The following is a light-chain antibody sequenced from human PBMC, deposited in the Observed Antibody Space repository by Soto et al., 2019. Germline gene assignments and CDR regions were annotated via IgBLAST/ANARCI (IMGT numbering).Light chain of an antibody. CDR2: DAS. J-gene: IGKJ4*01. V-gene: IGKV1-5*01. CDR3: QQYNSSPLT. CDR1: QSISNW. Sequence: DIRMTQSPSTLSASVGDRVTITCRANQSISNWLAWYQQRPGKAPNLLIYDASSLQSGVPSRFSGSGYGREFTLTISNLQPDDFATYYCQQYNSSPLTFGGGTKVEIK.